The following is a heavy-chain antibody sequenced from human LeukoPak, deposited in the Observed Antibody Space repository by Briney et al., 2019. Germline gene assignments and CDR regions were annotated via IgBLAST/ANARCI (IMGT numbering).Heavy chain of an antibody. Sequence: SVKVSCKASGGTFSSYAISWVRQAPGQGLEWMGGIIPIFGTANYAQKFRGRVTITADESTSTAYMELSSLRSEDTAVYYCARDRGDWQHLVLDYWGQGTLVTVSS. CDR3: ARDRGDWQHLVLDY. D-gene: IGHD6-13*01. J-gene: IGHJ4*02. V-gene: IGHV1-69*01. CDR1: GGTFSSYA. CDR2: IIPIFGTA.